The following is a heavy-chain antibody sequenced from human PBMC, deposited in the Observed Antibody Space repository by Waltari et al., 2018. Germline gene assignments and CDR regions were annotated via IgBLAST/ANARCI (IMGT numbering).Heavy chain of an antibody. Sequence: EVQLVESGGGLIQAGGSLRLSCAVSGFPVSSPYMAWVRQAPGKGLESVAISYSHGTTSYADSVKGRFTISRDNSKNTLFLQMSSVRVDDTAMYYCTTRVAISGVPGMPDYWGQGTLVTVSS. D-gene: IGHD2-15*01. V-gene: IGHV3-53*01. CDR2: SYSHGTT. CDR3: TTRVAISGVPGMPDY. J-gene: IGHJ4*02. CDR1: GFPVSSPY.